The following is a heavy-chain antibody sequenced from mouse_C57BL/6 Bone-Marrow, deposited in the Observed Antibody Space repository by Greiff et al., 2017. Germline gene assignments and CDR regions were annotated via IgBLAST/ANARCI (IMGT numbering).Heavy chain of an antibody. CDR1: GFNIKDDY. CDR3: TTRQLDHYYAMGY. D-gene: IGHD6-1*02. CDR2: IDPENGDT. Sequence: VHVKQSGAELVRPGASVKLSCTASGFNIKDDYMHWVKQRPEQGLEWIGWIDPENGDTEYASKFQGKATITADTSSNTAYLQLSSLTSEDTAVYYCTTRQLDHYYAMGYWGQGTSVTVSS. V-gene: IGHV14-4*01. J-gene: IGHJ4*01.